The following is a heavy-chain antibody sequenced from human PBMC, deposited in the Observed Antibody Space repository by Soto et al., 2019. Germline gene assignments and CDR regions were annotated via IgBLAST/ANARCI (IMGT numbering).Heavy chain of an antibody. CDR2: IYHSGST. V-gene: IGHV4-4*02. Sequence: SETLSLTCAVSGGSISSSNWWSWVRQPPGKGLEWIGEIYHSGSTNYNPSLKSRVTISVDTSKNQFSLKLSSVSAADTAVYYCARDYGDFPARYYYYGMDVWGQGTTVTVSS. CDR1: GGSISSSNW. J-gene: IGHJ6*02. D-gene: IGHD4-17*01. CDR3: ARDYGDFPARYYYYGMDV.